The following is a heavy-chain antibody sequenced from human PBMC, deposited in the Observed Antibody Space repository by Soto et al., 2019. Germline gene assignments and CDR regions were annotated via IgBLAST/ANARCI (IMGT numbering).Heavy chain of an antibody. CDR2: IYYSGST. CDR3: ARMDTAMDYGMDV. J-gene: IGHJ6*02. D-gene: IGHD5-18*01. V-gene: IGHV4-31*03. CDR1: GGSISSGGYY. Sequence: SETLSLTCTVSGGSISSGGYYWSWIRQHPGKGLEWIGYIYYSGSTYYNPSLKSRVTISVDTSKNQFSLKLSSVTAADTAVYYCARMDTAMDYGMDVWGQGTTVTVSS.